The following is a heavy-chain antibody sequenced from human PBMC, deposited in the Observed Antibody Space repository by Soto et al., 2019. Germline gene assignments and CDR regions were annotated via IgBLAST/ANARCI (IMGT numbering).Heavy chain of an antibody. D-gene: IGHD2-21*02. CDR3: IQSRCGGDCLQSYASYYYYGMDV. Sequence: GPTLVNQTQTLTLTCTFSAFSLSTGGVGVGWIRQPPGKALERLALIYWDDDKRYSPSLRSRLTITKDTSKNHVVLTMTNMDRVDTATYYCIQSRCGGDCLQSYASYYYYGMDVWGQGTTVTVSS. J-gene: IGHJ6*02. V-gene: IGHV2-5*02. CDR2: IYWDDDK. CDR1: AFSLSTGGVG.